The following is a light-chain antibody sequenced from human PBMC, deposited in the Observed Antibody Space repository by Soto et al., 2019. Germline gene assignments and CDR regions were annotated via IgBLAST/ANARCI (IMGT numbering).Light chain of an antibody. CDR1: QIIGSS. Sequence: DIQMTQSPSTRSASLGDRVTITCRASQIIGSSLAWYQHKPGKAPKLLIYDALTLQGGVPSRYSGSESGTEFTFTISSLQPGDSATYYCQQYYSYPYTFGQGTKLEI. J-gene: IGKJ2*01. CDR3: QQYYSYPYT. CDR2: DAL. V-gene: IGKV1-5*01.